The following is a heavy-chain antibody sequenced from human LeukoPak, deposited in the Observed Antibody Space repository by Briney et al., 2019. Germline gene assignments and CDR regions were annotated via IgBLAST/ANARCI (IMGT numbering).Heavy chain of an antibody. V-gene: IGHV4-34*01. CDR3: ARLIVVFDY. CDR1: GGSFSGYY. D-gene: IGHD2-2*01. J-gene: IGHJ4*02. Sequence: SETLSLTCAVYGGSFSGYYWSWIRQPPGKGLEWIGEINHSGSTNYNPSLKNRVTISVDTSKNQFSLKLSSVTAADTAVHYCARLIVVFDYWGQGTLVTVPS. CDR2: INHSGST.